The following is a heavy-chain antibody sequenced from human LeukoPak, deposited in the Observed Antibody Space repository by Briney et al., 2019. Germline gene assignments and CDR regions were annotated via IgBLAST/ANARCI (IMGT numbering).Heavy chain of an antibody. CDR1: GYTFTSYG. CDR2: INPNSGGT. CDR3: ARARLRFSGYCSGGSCYPADY. V-gene: IGHV1-2*02. J-gene: IGHJ4*02. Sequence: ASVKVSCKASGYTFTSYGISWVRQAPGQGLEWMGWINPNSGGTNYAQKFQGRVTMTRDTSISTAYMELSRLRSDDTAVYYCARARLRFSGYCSGGSCYPADYWGQGTLVTVSS. D-gene: IGHD2-15*01.